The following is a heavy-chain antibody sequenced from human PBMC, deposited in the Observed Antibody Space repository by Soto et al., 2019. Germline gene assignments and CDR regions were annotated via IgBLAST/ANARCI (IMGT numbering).Heavy chain of an antibody. CDR3: ARARDYDFWSGYPPDGMDV. V-gene: IGHV4-30-2*01. CDR2: IYHSGST. CDR1: GGSISSGGYS. Sequence: PSETLSLTCAVSGGSISSGGYSWSWIRQPRGKGLEWIGYIYHSGSTYYNPSLKSRVTISVDRSKNQFSLKPSSVTAADTAVYYCARARDYDFWSGYPPDGMDVWGQGTTVTVSS. D-gene: IGHD3-3*01. J-gene: IGHJ6*02.